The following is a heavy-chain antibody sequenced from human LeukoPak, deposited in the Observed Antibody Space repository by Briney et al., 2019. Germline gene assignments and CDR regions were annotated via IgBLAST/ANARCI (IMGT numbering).Heavy chain of an antibody. Sequence: ASETLSLTCTVSGGSISTGGYYWSWIRQLPGKGLEWIGYIFYSDITYYNPAPESRVTISVDTSKDQFSLKVNSVTAADTAVYYCARDSYTSGAYGMDVWGQGTTVTVSS. CDR2: IFYSDIT. V-gene: IGHV4-31*03. J-gene: IGHJ6*02. CDR3: ARDSYTSGAYGMDV. CDR1: GGSISTGGYY. D-gene: IGHD5-18*01.